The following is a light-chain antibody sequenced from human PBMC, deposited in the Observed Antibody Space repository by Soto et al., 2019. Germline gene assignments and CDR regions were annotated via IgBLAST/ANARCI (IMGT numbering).Light chain of an antibody. CDR3: NSYTSRRTLV. V-gene: IGLV2-14*01. Sequence: QSALTQPASVSGAPGQSITISCTGTRSDVGGYNFVSGYQQHPGKAPTLMIYEVSNRPSGVSNRFSGSTSGNTASLTISGLQSEDEADYYCNSYTSRRTLVFGGGTKLTVL. CDR2: EVS. CDR1: RSDVGGYNF. J-gene: IGLJ3*02.